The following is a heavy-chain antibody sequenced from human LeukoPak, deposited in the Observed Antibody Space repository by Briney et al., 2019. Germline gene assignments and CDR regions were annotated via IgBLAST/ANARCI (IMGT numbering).Heavy chain of an antibody. V-gene: IGHV3-23*01. CDR1: GFTFSSYA. D-gene: IGHD3-10*01. CDR2: ISGSGGST. J-gene: IGHJ4*02. CDR3: AKERWYYGSGSSSFDY. Sequence: GGSLRLSCAASGFTFSSYAMSWVRQAPGKGLDWVSAISGSGGSTYYADSVKGRFTISRDNSKNTLYLQMNSLRAEDTAVYYCAKERWYYGSGSSSFDYWGQGTLVTVSS.